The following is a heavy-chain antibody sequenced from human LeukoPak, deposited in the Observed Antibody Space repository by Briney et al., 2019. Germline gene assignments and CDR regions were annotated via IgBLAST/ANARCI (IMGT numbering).Heavy chain of an antibody. CDR2: IYPRDSDT. Sequence: GESLKISCKASGYTFTHQWIGWVRQKSGSGLEWMEIIYPRDSDTRYSPSFQGHVSISADTSINTAYLEWSRLEASDTAIYYCARHSDVIGAIWGQGTLVTVS. J-gene: IGHJ4*02. CDR1: GYTFTHQW. V-gene: IGHV5-51*01. D-gene: IGHD3-10*01. CDR3: ARHSDVIGAI.